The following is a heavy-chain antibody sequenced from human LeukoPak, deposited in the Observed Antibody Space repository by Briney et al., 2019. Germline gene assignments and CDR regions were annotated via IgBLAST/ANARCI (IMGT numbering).Heavy chain of an antibody. Sequence: ASVKVSCQASGCTFPSYGIRWLRQAPGQGLDWMGWINAYNGNTNYAQKLQGRVTMTTDTSTSTAYMELRSLRSDDTAVYFCARGLIGYFDWLLSPLHFDYWGQGTLVTVSS. J-gene: IGHJ4*02. V-gene: IGHV1-18*01. CDR3: ARGLIGYFDWLLSPLHFDY. D-gene: IGHD3-9*01. CDR1: GCTFPSYG. CDR2: INAYNGNT.